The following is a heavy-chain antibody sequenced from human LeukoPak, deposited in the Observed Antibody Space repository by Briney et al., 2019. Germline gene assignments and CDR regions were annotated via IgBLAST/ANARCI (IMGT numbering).Heavy chain of an antibody. CDR3: ARGGPGYCSSTSCYGRSGRFDY. CDR2: IIPIFGTA. J-gene: IGHJ4*02. CDR1: GYTFTGYY. D-gene: IGHD2-2*01. Sequence: SVKVSCKASGYTFTGYYMHWVRQAPGQGLEWMGGIIPIFGTANYAQKFQGRVTITADESTSTAYMELSSLRSEDTAVYYCARGGPGYCSSTSCYGRSGRFDYWGQGTLVTVSS. V-gene: IGHV1-69*13.